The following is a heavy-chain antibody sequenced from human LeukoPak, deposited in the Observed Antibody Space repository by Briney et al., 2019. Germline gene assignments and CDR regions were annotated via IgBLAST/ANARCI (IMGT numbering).Heavy chain of an antibody. CDR3: ARDLMGIAYRGAFYY. CDR1: GFTFSSYS. V-gene: IGHV3-48*01. Sequence: PGGSLRLSCAASGFTFSSYSMNWVRQAPGKGLEWLSNISRGSSTIYYADSVKGRFTISRDNAKNSLYLQMNSLRAEDTAVYYCARDLMGIAYRGAFYYWGQGTLVTVSS. D-gene: IGHD6-13*01. CDR2: ISRGSSTI. J-gene: IGHJ4*02.